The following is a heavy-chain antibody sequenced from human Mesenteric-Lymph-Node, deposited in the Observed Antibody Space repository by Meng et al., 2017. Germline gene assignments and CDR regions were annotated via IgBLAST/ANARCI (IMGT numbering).Heavy chain of an antibody. Sequence: SETLSLTCTVSGGSISSYYRSWIRQPPGKGLEWIGYIYYSGSTNYNPSLKSRVTISVDTSKNQFSLKLSSVTAADTAVYYCAREHSSSAGYFDYWGQGTLVTVSS. CDR1: GGSISSYY. CDR2: IYYSGST. D-gene: IGHD6-13*01. V-gene: IGHV4-59*01. J-gene: IGHJ4*02. CDR3: AREHSSSAGYFDY.